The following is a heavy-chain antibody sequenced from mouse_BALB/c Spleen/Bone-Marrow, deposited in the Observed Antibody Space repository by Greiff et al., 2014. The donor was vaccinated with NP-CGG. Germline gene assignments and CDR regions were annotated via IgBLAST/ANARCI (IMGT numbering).Heavy chain of an antibody. V-gene: IGHV1-80*01. CDR1: GYAFSSFW. J-gene: IGHJ2*01. CDR3: ARDDYGPDY. CDR2: IYPGDGET. Sequence: LVESGAELVRPGSSVKISCKASGYAFSSFWMNWVKQRPGQGLEWIGQIYPGDGETNYNGKFKGKATLIADKSSSTAYMQLSSLTSEDSAVYFCARDDYGPDYWGQGTTLTVSS. D-gene: IGHD2-4*01.